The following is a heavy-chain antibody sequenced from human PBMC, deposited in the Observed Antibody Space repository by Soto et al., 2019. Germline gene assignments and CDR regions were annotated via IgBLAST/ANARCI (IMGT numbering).Heavy chain of an antibody. CDR2: ISGSGGST. J-gene: IGHJ6*03. CDR3: AKFWDFSPYYYYMDV. D-gene: IGHD1-26*01. V-gene: IGHV3-23*01. Sequence: GGSLRLCCAASGCTFSSYAMSWVRQAPGKGLEWVSAISGSGGSTYYADSVKGRFTISRDNTKNTLYLQMNSLRAEDTAVYYCAKFWDFSPYYYYMDVWGKGTTVTVSS. CDR1: GCTFSSYA.